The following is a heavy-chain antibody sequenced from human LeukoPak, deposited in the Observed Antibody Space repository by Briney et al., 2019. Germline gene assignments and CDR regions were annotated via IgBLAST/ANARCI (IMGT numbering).Heavy chain of an antibody. CDR2: ISSSSSYI. V-gene: IGHV3-21*01. CDR1: GFTFSSYS. Sequence: PGGSLRLSCAASGFTFSSYSMNWVRQAPGKGLEWVSSISSSSSYIYYAGSGKGRFTISSDNAKNSLYLQMNSLRAEDTAVYYCARLYCSGGSCYFLDYWGQGTLVTVSS. J-gene: IGHJ4*02. CDR3: ARLYCSGGSCYFLDY. D-gene: IGHD2-15*01.